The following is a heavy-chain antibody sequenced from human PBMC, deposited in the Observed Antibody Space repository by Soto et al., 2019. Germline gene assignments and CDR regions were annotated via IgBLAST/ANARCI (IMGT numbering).Heavy chain of an antibody. CDR2: IYYSGST. D-gene: IGHD2-15*01. V-gene: IGHV4-30-4*01. CDR1: GGSISSGDYY. J-gene: IGHJ3*02. Sequence: PSETLSLTCTVSGGSISSGDYYWSWIRQPPGKGLEWIGYIYYSGSTYYNPSLKSRVTISVDTSKNQFSLKLSSVTAADTAVYYCARQALNPVRPVTLNYAFDIWGQGTMVTVSS. CDR3: ARQALNPVRPVTLNYAFDI.